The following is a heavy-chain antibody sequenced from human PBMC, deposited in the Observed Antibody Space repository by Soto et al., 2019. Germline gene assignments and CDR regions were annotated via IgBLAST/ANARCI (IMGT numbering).Heavy chain of an antibody. CDR3: ARSVFP. J-gene: IGHJ5*02. V-gene: IGHV4-31*03. CDR2: IYDSGFT. CDR1: GGSITSGGYY. Sequence: QVQLQESGPGLVKPSQTLSLTCTVSGGSITSGGYYWSWIPQHTGKGLEWIGYIYDSGFTYYNPSLKSRVTIPVAPSKNQSSLKLSAGTAAYTAGYYCARSVFPWGQGTLVTVSS.